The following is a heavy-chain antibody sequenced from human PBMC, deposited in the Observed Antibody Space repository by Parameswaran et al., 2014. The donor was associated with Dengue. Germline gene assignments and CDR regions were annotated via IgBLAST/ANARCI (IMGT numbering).Heavy chain of an antibody. Sequence: RWIRQPPGKGLEWIGEINHSGSTNYNPSLKSRVTISVDTSKNQFSLKLSSVTAADTAVYYCARCHYYDSSGYSEHWGQGTLVTVSS. D-gene: IGHD3-22*01. CDR2: INHSGST. V-gene: IGHV4-34*01. J-gene: IGHJ1*01. CDR3: ARCHYYDSSGYSEH.